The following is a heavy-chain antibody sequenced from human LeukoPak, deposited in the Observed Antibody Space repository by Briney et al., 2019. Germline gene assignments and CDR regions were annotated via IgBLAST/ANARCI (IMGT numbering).Heavy chain of an antibody. Sequence: SQTLSLTCTVPGGSISSGGYYWSWIRQHPGKGLEWIGYIYYSGSTYYNPSLKSRVTISVDTSKNQFSLKLSSVTAADTAVYYCARDPGGSYSDWFDPWGQGTLVTVSS. V-gene: IGHV4-31*03. J-gene: IGHJ5*02. D-gene: IGHD1-26*01. CDR3: ARDPGGSYSDWFDP. CDR1: GGSISSGGYY. CDR2: IYYSGST.